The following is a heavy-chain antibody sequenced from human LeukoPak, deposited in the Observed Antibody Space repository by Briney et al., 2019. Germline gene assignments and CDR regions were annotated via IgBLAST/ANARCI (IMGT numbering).Heavy chain of an antibody. CDR3: ARDPYSGNYGAFDI. CDR1: GFTFSTSW. V-gene: IGHV3-7*03. CDR2: IKQDGSDT. D-gene: IGHD1-26*01. Sequence: GGSLRLSCAASGFTFSTSWMTWVRQAPGRGLEWVANIKQDGSDTHYVGSVEGRFTVSRDNAENSLYLQMNSLRAEDTAVYFCARDPYSGNYGAFDIWGQGTMVSVSS. J-gene: IGHJ3*02.